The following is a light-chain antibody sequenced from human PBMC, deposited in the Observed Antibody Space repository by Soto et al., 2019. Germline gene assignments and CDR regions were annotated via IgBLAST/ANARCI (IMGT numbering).Light chain of an antibody. CDR3: QHYGNSPWT. J-gene: IGKJ1*01. Sequence: EIVLTQSPGTLSLSPGERATLSCRASQSVSSSYLAWYQQKPGQAPRLLIYGASSRATGIPDRFSGSGSGTDFTLTISRLEPEDFAVYYCQHYGNSPWTFGPGTKVDIK. V-gene: IGKV3-20*01. CDR1: QSVSSSY. CDR2: GAS.